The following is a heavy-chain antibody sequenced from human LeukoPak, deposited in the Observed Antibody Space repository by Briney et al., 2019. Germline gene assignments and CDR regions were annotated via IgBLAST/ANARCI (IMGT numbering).Heavy chain of an antibody. J-gene: IGHJ4*02. Sequence: GASVKVSCKASGYTFTGYYMHWVRQAPGQGLEWMGWINPNSGGTNYAQKFQGRVTMTRDTSISTAYMELSRLRAEDTAVYYCAKGGDYDSSGLAVDYWGQGTLVTVSS. CDR1: GYTFTGYY. V-gene: IGHV1-2*02. CDR3: AKGGDYDSSGLAVDY. CDR2: INPNSGGT. D-gene: IGHD3-22*01.